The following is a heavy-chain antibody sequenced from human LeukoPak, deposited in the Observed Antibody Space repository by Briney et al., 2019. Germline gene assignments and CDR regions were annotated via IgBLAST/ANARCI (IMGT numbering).Heavy chain of an antibody. CDR2: IYSGGSP. V-gene: IGHV3-53*01. D-gene: IGHD3-22*01. Sequence: GVSLRLSCAASGFTFSTNYMSWVGQAPGKGLEWVSVIYSGGSPYYADSVKGRFTISRDNSKNTLYLQMNSLRAEDTAVYYCARDLNYYDSSGYGHWGQGTLVTVSS. CDR1: GFTFSTNY. J-gene: IGHJ4*02. CDR3: ARDLNYYDSSGYGH.